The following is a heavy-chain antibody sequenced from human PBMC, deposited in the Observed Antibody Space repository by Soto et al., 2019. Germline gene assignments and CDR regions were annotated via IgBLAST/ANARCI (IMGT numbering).Heavy chain of an antibody. CDR2: VDPRDGST. V-gene: IGHV1-46*01. J-gene: IGHJ4*02. CDR3: ARVRSSGREFDY. D-gene: IGHD6-25*01. CDR1: GYIFTTYS. Sequence: QVQLVQSGAEMKRPGASVILSCKASGYIFTTYSIHWVRQTAGQGLEWMAKVDPRDGSTGYAQKFRGRVSRAGDTSTGTVSMEVSSLTSDDTATYYCARVRSSGREFDYWGQGTQVTVSS.